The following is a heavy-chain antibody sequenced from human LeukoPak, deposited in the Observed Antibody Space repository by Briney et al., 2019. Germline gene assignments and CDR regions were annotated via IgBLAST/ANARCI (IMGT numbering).Heavy chain of an antibody. CDR2: ISYDGSNK. V-gene: IGHV3-30*04. CDR3: AKGRALPLTRAVPNFDY. D-gene: IGHD3-10*01. J-gene: IGHJ4*02. CDR1: GFTFSSYA. Sequence: GGSLRLSCAASGFTFSSYAMHWVRQAPGKGLEWGAVISYDGSNKYYADSVRGRFTISRDNSKNTVYLQMRSLRAEDTALYFCAKGRALPLTRAVPNFDYWGQGTLVTVSS.